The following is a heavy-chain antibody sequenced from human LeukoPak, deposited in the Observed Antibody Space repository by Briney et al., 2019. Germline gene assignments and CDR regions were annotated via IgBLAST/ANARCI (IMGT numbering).Heavy chain of an antibody. CDR2: ISGSGGST. V-gene: IGHV3-23*01. Sequence: SGGSLRLSCAASGFTFSSYGMSWVRQAPGKGLEWVSAISGSGGSTYYADSVKGRFTISRDNSKNTLYLQMNSLRAEDTAVYYCAKVQSPYYYDSSGYFDYWGQGTLVTVSS. CDR1: GFTFSSYG. J-gene: IGHJ4*02. CDR3: AKVQSPYYYDSSGYFDY. D-gene: IGHD3-22*01.